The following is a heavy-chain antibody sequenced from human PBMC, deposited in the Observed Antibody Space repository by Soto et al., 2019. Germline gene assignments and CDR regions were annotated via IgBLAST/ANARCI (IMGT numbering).Heavy chain of an antibody. J-gene: IGHJ4*02. Sequence: QPGGSLRLSCAASGFTFSSYAMSWVRQAPGKGLGWVSTIRGNGYNTYDADSVKGRFTISRDYSKNTLFLQMNSLRGEDTAIYYCASTPWNYGENRYFDYWGEGTLVTVSS. D-gene: IGHD1-7*01. CDR2: IRGNGYNT. CDR3: ASTPWNYGENRYFDY. CDR1: GFTFSSYA. V-gene: IGHV3-23*01.